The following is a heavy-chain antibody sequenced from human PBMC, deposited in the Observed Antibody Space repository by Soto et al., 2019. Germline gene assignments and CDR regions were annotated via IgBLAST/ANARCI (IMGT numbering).Heavy chain of an antibody. CDR2: IYPGDQET. Sequence: PGESLKISCQCSGYTFSNFWIGWVRQLPGRGLEWMGIIYPGDQETRYSPSFHGKVTISADKSITTASLQWNSPEAADTAFYFCARSPRSSPYFDYWGQGALVTVSS. CDR1: GYTFSNFW. V-gene: IGHV5-51*01. J-gene: IGHJ4*02. CDR3: ARSPRSSPYFDY. D-gene: IGHD6-13*01.